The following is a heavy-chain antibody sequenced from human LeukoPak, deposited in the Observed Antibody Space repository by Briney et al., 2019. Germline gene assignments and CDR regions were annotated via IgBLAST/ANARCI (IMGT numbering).Heavy chain of an antibody. CDR1: GFTFRSHA. CDR2: IYENGGTT. CDR3: AKDPSGSSPYYFDY. Sequence: GGSLRLSCVGSGFTFRSHAMSWVRQAPEKGLEFVSGIYENGGTTYYADSVKGRFSISRDNSKNTLYLQMDSLRGEDTAVYYCAKDPSGSSPYYFDYWGQGTLVTVSS. J-gene: IGHJ4*02. V-gene: IGHV3-23*01. D-gene: IGHD1-26*01.